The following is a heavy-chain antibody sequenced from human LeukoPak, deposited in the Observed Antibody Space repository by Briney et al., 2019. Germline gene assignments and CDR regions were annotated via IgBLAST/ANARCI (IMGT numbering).Heavy chain of an antibody. CDR2: ISYNGST. D-gene: IGHD3-10*01. CDR1: GGSISGYF. V-gene: IGHV4-59*12. Sequence: PSETLSLTCTVSGGSISGYFWSWIRQPPGKGLEWIGYISYNGSTNYNPSLKSRVTISVDRSKNQFSLKLSSVTAADTAVYYCARGRGNYYGSGSPPLVAFDIWGQGTMVTVSS. CDR3: ARGRGNYYGSGSPPLVAFDI. J-gene: IGHJ3*02.